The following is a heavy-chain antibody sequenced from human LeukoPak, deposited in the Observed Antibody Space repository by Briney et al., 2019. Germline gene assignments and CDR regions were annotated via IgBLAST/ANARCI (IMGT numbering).Heavy chain of an antibody. CDR3: ARDLNV. CDR1: GFTFSSSW. CDR2: INIDGSNT. V-gene: IGHV3-74*01. Sequence: GGSLRLSCAASGFTFSSSWMHWVRQAPGKGLVWVSRINIDGSNTIYADSVKGRFTISRDNAKNTLYLQMNSLRHEDTAVYYCARDLNVWGQGTTVTVSS. J-gene: IGHJ6*02.